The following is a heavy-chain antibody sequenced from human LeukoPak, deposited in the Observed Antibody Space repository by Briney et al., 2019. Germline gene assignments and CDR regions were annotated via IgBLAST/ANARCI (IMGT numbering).Heavy chain of an antibody. V-gene: IGHV3-9*01. CDR2: ISWNSGSI. J-gene: IGHJ3*02. Sequence: PGGSLRLSCAASGFTFDDYAMHWVRQAPGKGLEWVSGISWNSGSIGYADSVKGRFTISRDNAKNSLYLQMNSLRAEDTALYYCAKDKVSSAATLAFDIWGQGTMVTVSS. CDR1: GFTFDDYA. D-gene: IGHD2-15*01. CDR3: AKDKVSSAATLAFDI.